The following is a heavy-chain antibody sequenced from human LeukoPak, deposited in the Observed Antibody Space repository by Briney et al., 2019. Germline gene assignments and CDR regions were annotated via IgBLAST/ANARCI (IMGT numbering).Heavy chain of an antibody. CDR2: IYYSGST. D-gene: IGHD6-19*01. Sequence: KPSETLSLTCTVSGGSISSSSYYWGWIRQPPGKGLEWIGSIYYSGSTYYNPSLKSRVTISVDTSKNQFSLKLSSVTAADTAVYYCARVGGGGVYSSGWYGNYYYYMDVWGKGTTVTVSS. CDR1: GGSISSSSYY. V-gene: IGHV4-39*07. J-gene: IGHJ6*03. CDR3: ARVGGGGVYSSGWYGNYYYYMDV.